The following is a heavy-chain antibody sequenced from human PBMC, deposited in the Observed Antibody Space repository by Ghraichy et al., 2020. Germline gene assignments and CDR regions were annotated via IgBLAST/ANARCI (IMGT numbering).Heavy chain of an antibody. CDR3: ARELNYYDNTGYINWLDP. D-gene: IGHD3-16*01. J-gene: IGHJ5*02. CDR2: LSYGASA. Sequence: SQTLSLTCTVSGGSVTTSNFYWGWIRQPPGKGLEWIGSLSYGASAKYSPSLQGRATISIDTSQNQFSLKVKSVTAADTAVYFCARELNYYDNTGYINWLDPWGLGILVTVSS. CDR1: GGSVTTSNFY. V-gene: IGHV4-39*07.